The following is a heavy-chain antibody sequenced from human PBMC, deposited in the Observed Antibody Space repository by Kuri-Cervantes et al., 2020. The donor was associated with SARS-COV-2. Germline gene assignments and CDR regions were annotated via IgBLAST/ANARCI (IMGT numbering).Heavy chain of an antibody. CDR1: GFTFRNAW. D-gene: IGHD2-15*01. Sequence: GESLKISCVASGFTFRNAWMSWVRQAPGKGLEWVGRIKSKTDGGTIDFAAPVKGRFTISRDDSENTLYLQMDSLRTEDTATYYCARWRGHQSEFDFWGQGTLVTVSS. V-gene: IGHV3-15*01. J-gene: IGHJ4*02. CDR3: ARWRGHQSEFDF. CDR2: IKSKTDGGTI.